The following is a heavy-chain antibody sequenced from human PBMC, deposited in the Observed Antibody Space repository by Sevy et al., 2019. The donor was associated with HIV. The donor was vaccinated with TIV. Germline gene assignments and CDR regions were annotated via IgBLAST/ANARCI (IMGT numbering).Heavy chain of an antibody. CDR3: ATVARGEYCGGDCYSNWFDP. CDR1: GFTFSSYS. V-gene: IGHV3-48*02. J-gene: IGHJ5*02. CDR2: ISSSSSTI. D-gene: IGHD2-21*02. Sequence: GGSLRLSCAASGFTFSSYSMNWVRQAPGKGLEWVSYISSSSSTIYYAAFVKGRFTVSRDNAKNSLYLQMNSLRDADTAVYDCATVARGEYCGGDCYSNWFDPWGQGTLVTVSS.